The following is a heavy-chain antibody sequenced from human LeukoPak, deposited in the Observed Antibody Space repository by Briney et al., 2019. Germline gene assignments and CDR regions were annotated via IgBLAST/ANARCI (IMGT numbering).Heavy chain of an antibody. V-gene: IGHV4-59*01. CDR2: IYYSGST. CDR1: GGSISSYY. D-gene: IGHD2-2*01. J-gene: IGHJ6*03. Sequence: SETLSLTCTVSGGSISSYYWTWIRQPPGKGLEWIGYIYYSGSTNYNPSLKSRVTISVDTSKNQFSLKLSSVTAADTAVYYCARVCSSTSCSPYYYYYYYMDVWGKGTTVTISS. CDR3: ARVCSSTSCSPYYYYYYYMDV.